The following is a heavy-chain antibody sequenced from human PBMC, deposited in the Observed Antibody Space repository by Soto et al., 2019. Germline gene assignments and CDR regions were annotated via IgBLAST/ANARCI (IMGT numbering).Heavy chain of an antibody. CDR3: ARVCTSCYANWFDP. CDR1: GGTFSSYT. Sequence: QVQLVQSGAEVKKPGSSVKVSCKASGGTFSSYTISWVRQAPGQGLEWMGRIIPILGIANYAQKFQGIVTITADKSTSTAYMERSSLRSEDTAVYYCARVCTSCYANWFDPWGKGTLVTVSS. J-gene: IGHJ5*02. D-gene: IGHD2-2*01. V-gene: IGHV1-69*02. CDR2: IIPILGIA.